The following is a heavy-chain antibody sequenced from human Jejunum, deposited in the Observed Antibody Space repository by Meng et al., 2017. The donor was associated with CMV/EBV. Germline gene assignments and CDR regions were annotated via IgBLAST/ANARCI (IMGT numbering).Heavy chain of an antibody. D-gene: IGHD2-2*01. CDR2: ISVHNGNT. J-gene: IGHJ4*02. CDR1: SYG. Sequence: SYGMSWVRQAPGQALEWMGWISVHNGNTNYAQKFQGRVSMTADTSTTTAYMELRSLRSDDTAVYYCARDKVAGGYCSTTTCPQIFTYWGQGTLVTVSS. CDR3: ARDKVAGGYCSTTTCPQIFTY. V-gene: IGHV1-18*01.